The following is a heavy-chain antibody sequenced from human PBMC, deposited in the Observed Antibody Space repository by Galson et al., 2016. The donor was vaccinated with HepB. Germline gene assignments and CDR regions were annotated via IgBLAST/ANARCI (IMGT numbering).Heavy chain of an antibody. CDR2: HIPILGST. V-gene: IGHV1-69*10. D-gene: IGHD3-9*01. Sequence: SVKVSCKASGGNFASYAISWVRQAPGQGLEWMGGHIPILGSTNLAQKFQGRVTITADRSTSTAYMELTILRFEDTAVYYCTTGGATGYYYSRRGDYWGQGTLVTVSS. CDR1: GGNFASYA. CDR3: TTGGATGYYYSRRGDY. J-gene: IGHJ4*02.